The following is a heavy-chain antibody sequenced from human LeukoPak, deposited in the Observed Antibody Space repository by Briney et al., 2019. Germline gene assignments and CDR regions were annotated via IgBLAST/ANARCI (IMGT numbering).Heavy chain of an antibody. CDR3: ARVSTGITGTPGAFDI. D-gene: IGHD1-20*01. J-gene: IGHJ3*02. CDR2: IIPIFGTA. Sequence: SVKVSCKASGGTFSSYAISWLRQAPGQGLEWMGGIIPIFGTANYAQKFQGRVTITTDESTGTAYMELSSLRSEDTAVYYCARVSTGITGTPGAFDIWGQGTMVTVSS. V-gene: IGHV1-69*05. CDR1: GGTFSSYA.